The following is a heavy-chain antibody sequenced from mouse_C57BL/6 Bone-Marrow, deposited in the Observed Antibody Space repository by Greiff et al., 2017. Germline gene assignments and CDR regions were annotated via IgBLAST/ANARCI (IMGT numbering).Heavy chain of an antibody. J-gene: IGHJ2*01. CDR3: ARTYHFGD. Sequence: VQLQQSGPELVKPGASVKISCKASGYSFTGYYMNWVKQSPEKSLEWIGEINPSTGGTTYNQKFKAKATLTVDKSSSTAYMQLKSLTSEDSAVYYCARTYHFGDWGKGTTLTVSS. V-gene: IGHV1-42*01. D-gene: IGHD5-1*01. CDR2: INPSTGGT. CDR1: GYSFTGYY.